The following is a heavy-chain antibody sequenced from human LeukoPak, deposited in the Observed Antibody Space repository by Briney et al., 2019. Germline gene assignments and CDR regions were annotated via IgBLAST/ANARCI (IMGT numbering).Heavy chain of an antibody. CDR1: GGSISGYY. CDR3: ARVEVGADNAEYFQH. Sequence: PSETLSLTCTVSGGSISGYYWSWIRQPPGKGLEWIGYIYYSGSTNYNPSLKSRVTISVDTSKNQFSLKLSSVTAADTAVYYCARVEVGADNAEYFQHWGQGTLVTVSS. D-gene: IGHD1-26*01. V-gene: IGHV4-59*12. J-gene: IGHJ1*01. CDR2: IYYSGST.